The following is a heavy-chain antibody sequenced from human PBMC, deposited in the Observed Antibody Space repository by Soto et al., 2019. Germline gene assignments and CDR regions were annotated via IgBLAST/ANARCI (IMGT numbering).Heavy chain of an antibody. CDR3: ARDWARTNGWPRTPNYGMDV. Sequence: QVQLVQSGAEVKKPGSSVKVSCKTSGGTFSTYAISWVRQAPGQGLEWMGGIIPIFRTTNYAQKFRGRVTITADESTDTAYMELSSPRTEDTAMYYCARDWARTNGWPRTPNYGMDVWGQGTTVTVSS. CDR1: GGTFSTYA. J-gene: IGHJ6*02. CDR2: IIPIFRTT. V-gene: IGHV1-69*01. D-gene: IGHD6-19*01.